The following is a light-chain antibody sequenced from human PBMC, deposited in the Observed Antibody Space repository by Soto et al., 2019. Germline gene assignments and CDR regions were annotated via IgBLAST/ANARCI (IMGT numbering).Light chain of an antibody. V-gene: IGLV1-51*01. CDR3: GTWDSSLSVVV. Sequence: QSVLTQPPSVSAAPGQKVSISCSGSTSNIGNNYVSWYQQLPGTAPKLLIYDTNKLPSGVPDRFSGSKSGTSATLGITGPQTGDEADYYCGTWDSSLSVVVFGGGTKLTVL. CDR1: TSNIGNNY. CDR2: DTN. J-gene: IGLJ2*01.